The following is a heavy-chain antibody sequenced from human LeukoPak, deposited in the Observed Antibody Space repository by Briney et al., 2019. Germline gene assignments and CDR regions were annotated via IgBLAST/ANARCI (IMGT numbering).Heavy chain of an antibody. J-gene: IGHJ5*02. D-gene: IGHD6-13*01. CDR2: FDPEGGET. Sequence: ASVKVSCKVSGYTLTELSMHWVRQAPGKGLEWMGGFDPEGGETIYAQKFQGRVTMTEDTSTDTAYMELSSLRSEDTAVYYCATTPSYSSSWYAPDWFDPWGQGTLVTVSS. CDR1: GYTLTELS. CDR3: ATTPSYSSSWYAPDWFDP. V-gene: IGHV1-24*01.